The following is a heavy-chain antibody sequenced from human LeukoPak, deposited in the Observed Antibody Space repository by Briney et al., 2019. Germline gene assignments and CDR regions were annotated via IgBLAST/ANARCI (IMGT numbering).Heavy chain of an antibody. CDR3: AKSRRDYYYYYYMDV. CDR1: GGSFSGYY. J-gene: IGHJ6*03. CDR2: INHSGST. Sequence: SETLSLTCAVYGGSFSGYYWSWIRQPPGKWLEWIGEINHSGSTNYNPSLKSRVTISVDTSKNQFSLKLSSVTAADTAVYYSAKSRRDYYYYYYMDVWGKGTTVTVSS. V-gene: IGHV4-34*01.